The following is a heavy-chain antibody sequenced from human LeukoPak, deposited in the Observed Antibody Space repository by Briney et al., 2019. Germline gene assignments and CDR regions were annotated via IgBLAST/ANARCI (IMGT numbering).Heavy chain of an antibody. Sequence: RASETLSLTCTVSGGSVTTYYWSWIRQPPGKGLEWMANIHYSGTNNYNPSLKSRVTISVDTSKNQFSLKLSSVTAADTAVYYCATLRGYLDYWGQGTLVTVSS. J-gene: IGHJ4*02. CDR3: ATLRGYLDY. CDR2: IHYSGTN. V-gene: IGHV4-59*08. D-gene: IGHD3-22*01. CDR1: GGSVTTYY.